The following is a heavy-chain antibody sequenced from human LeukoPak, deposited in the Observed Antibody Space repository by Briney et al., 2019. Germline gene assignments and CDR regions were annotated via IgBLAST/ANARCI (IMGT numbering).Heavy chain of an antibody. V-gene: IGHV3-23*01. J-gene: IGHJ4*02. CDR1: GFTFSTYA. CDR2: ISGTGGST. D-gene: IGHD6-13*01. Sequence: GGSLRLSCGASGFTFSTYAMGWVRQAPGKGLEWVSSISGTGGSTSYAASVKGRFTISRDQSKDTLYLQMNSLRAEDTAPYYCVKEFWAAAGTVGLFDFWGLGTLVTVSS. CDR3: VKEFWAAAGTVGLFDF.